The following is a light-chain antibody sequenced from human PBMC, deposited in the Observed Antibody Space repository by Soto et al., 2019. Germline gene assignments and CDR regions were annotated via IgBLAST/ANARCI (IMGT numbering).Light chain of an antibody. J-gene: IGKJ4*01. CDR3: QHYVNWPLT. CDR1: QSVRNN. Sequence: ELVMTQSPATLSVAPGERATLSCRASQSVRNNLALYQQKPGQTPRLLIYDTSIRATGVPARFSGSRSGAEFTLTISSLQSEDFAVYYCQHYVNWPLTXGGGTKVDI. V-gene: IGKV3-15*01. CDR2: DTS.